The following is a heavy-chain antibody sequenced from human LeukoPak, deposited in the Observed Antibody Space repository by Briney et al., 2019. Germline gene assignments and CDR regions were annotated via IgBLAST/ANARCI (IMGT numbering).Heavy chain of an antibody. CDR2: TKQDGSEK. Sequence: GGSLRLSCAASGFTFSSYWMSWVRQAPGKGLEWVANTKQDGSEKYYVDSVKGRFTISRDNAKKSLYLQMNSLRAEDTAVYYCARDWSGESNWFDPWGQGTLVTVSS. CDR3: ARDWSGESNWFDP. J-gene: IGHJ5*02. D-gene: IGHD3-10*01. CDR1: GFTFSSYW. V-gene: IGHV3-7*01.